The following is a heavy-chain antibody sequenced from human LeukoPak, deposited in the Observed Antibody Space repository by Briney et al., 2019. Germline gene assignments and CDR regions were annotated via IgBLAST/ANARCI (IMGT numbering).Heavy chain of an antibody. Sequence: KPSETLSLTCTVSGDSISSYYWSWIRQPPGKGLEWIGYIYYSGSTNYNPSLKSRVTISVDTPRNQFSLKLISLTAADTAVYYCARVPVQDWYFDLWGRGTLVTVSS. CDR2: IYYSGST. V-gene: IGHV4-59*01. CDR1: GDSISSYY. J-gene: IGHJ2*01. CDR3: ARVPVQDWYFDL.